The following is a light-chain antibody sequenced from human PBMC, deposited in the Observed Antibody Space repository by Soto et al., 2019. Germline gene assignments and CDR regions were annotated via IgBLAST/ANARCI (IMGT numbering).Light chain of an antibody. V-gene: IGKV3-15*01. CDR3: QQYNNWPWA. J-gene: IGKJ1*01. Sequence: EIVMTQSPATLSVSPGGRATLSCRASQSISDTLAWYQQKPGQAPSLLIHGASTRATGFPARFSGSGSGTDFTLTISSLQSEDCEVYDCQQYNNWPWAFGQGTKVDIK. CDR1: QSISDT. CDR2: GAS.